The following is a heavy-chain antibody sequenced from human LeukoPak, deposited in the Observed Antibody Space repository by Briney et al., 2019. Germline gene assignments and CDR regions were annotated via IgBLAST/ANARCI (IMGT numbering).Heavy chain of an antibody. CDR2: MNPTSGHT. Sequence: ASVKVSCKASGYTFTSDDINWVRQATGQGLEWMGWMNPTSGHTGYAQNFQGRVTMTRDTSISTAYVELNSLTSEDTAVYYCARSPVGVRKKHDFWGQGTLVIVSS. V-gene: IGHV1-8*01. J-gene: IGHJ4*02. CDR1: GYTFTSDD. D-gene: IGHD3-10*01. CDR3: ARSPVGVRKKHDF.